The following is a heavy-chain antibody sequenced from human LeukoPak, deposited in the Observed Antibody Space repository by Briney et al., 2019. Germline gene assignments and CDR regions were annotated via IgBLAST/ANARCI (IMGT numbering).Heavy chain of an antibody. CDR1: VGTFSSYA. D-gene: IGHD2-2*01. CDR3: ATAGVSYCSSTRCYGGGSYFDY. J-gene: IGHJ4*02. V-gene: IGHV1-69*01. CDR2: VIPIFGTA. Sequence: GASVKVSCKASVGTFSSYAISWVRQAPGQGVEWMGGVIPIFGTANYARKFQGSVTITEDESTSTAYMALSRLTFEDTAVSSCATAGVSYCSSTRCYGGGSYFDYWGQGTLVTVSS.